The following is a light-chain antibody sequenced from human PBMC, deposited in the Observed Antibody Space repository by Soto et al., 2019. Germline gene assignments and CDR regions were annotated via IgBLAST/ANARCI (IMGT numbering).Light chain of an antibody. J-gene: IGKJ4*01. CDR1: QSVSSN. CDR3: QQYNNWPLT. V-gene: IGKV3-15*01. Sequence: EIVMTQSPATLSVSPGERATLSCRASQSVSSNLAWYQQKLGQAPRLLIYGASTRATGITARFSGSGSGTEFTLTISSLQSEDFAVYYCQQYNNWPLTVGGGTKVEIK. CDR2: GAS.